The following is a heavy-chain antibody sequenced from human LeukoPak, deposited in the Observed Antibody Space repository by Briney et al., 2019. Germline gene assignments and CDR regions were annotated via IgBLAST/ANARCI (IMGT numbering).Heavy chain of an antibody. CDR3: AKDLTGYSSS. CDR2: VGGGNDI. V-gene: IGHV3-20*04. CDR1: GIKFNIYG. D-gene: IGHD6-13*01. J-gene: IGHJ6*02. Sequence: PGGSLRLSCVASGIKFNIYGMSWVRQAPGKGLEWVSSVGGGNDIHYADSVKGRFTGSRDNAKNSLYLQMNSLRAEDTALYYCAKDLTGYSSSWGQGTTVTVSS.